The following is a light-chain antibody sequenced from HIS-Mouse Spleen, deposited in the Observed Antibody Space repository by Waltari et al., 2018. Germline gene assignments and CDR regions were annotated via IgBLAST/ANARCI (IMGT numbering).Light chain of an antibody. CDR3: AAWDDSLSGWV. Sequence: SYELTQPPSVSVSPGQTARITCSGDALPTKYAYWYQQKSGQAPVLVIYEDSKRPSGIPERFSGSKSGTSASLAISGLRSEDEADYYCAAWDDSLSGWVFGGGTKLTVL. CDR2: EDS. V-gene: IGLV3-10*01. CDR1: ALPTKY. J-gene: IGLJ3*02.